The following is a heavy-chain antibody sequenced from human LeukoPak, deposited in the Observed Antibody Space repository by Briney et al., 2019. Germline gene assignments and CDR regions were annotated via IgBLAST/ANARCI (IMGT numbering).Heavy chain of an antibody. D-gene: IGHD2-2*01. J-gene: IGHJ4*02. CDR3: AKASPSSYCGTTSCSVNFDY. V-gene: IGHV3-23*01. Sequence: GGSLRLSCAASGVTFRSYAMSWVRQAPGKGVEWGSSLSVSTYYADSVKGRFTTSRDNSKNTLFLQMTSLRAEETAVYYCAKASPSSYCGTTSCSVNFDYWGQGTLVTVSS. CDR2: LSVST. CDR1: GVTFRSYA.